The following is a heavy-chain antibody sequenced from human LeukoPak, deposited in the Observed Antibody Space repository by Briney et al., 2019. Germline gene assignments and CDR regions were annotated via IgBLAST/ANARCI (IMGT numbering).Heavy chain of an antibody. D-gene: IGHD2-2*02. CDR1: GLTVSNNY. CDR3: ARDDTRALDY. J-gene: IGHJ4*02. CDR2: LYSGGGT. V-gene: IGHV3-66*01. Sequence: GGSLRLSCAASGLTVSNNYMTWVRQAPGKGLEWVSVLYSGGGTYYPDSVKGRSTISRDNSKNTLYLQINSLRAEDTAVYYCARDDTRALDYWGQGTLVTVSS.